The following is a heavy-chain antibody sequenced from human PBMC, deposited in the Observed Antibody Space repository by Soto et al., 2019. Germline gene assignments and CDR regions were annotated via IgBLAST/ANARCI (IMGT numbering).Heavy chain of an antibody. V-gene: IGHV4-59*01. CDR3: ARPKGVVGSTYFDIFDI. CDR2: VYDSGIT. CDR1: GGSISSSY. J-gene: IGHJ3*02. D-gene: IGHD2-15*01. Sequence: SETLSLTCAVSGGSISSSYWAWIRQPPGKGLEWIGNVYDSGITNYKPSLKSRVTISVDTSKNQFYLRLNSVTAADTAVYYCARPKGVVGSTYFDIFDIWGQGTKVTVSS.